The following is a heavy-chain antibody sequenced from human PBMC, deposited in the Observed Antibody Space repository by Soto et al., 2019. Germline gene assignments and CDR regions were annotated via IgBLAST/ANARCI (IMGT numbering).Heavy chain of an antibody. CDR2: MNPNSGNT. J-gene: IGHJ5*02. CDR3: ARLKQDYAVA. D-gene: IGHD3-16*01. V-gene: IGHV1-8*01. Sequence: QVQLVQSGAEVKKPGASVKVSCKASGYTFTSYDIHWVRLATGQGLDWMGWMNPNSGNTAYAQKFKGRVNMNRNTSISTDYMEMSSLRSEDRAVYYCARLKQDYAVAWGQGTLVTVSS. CDR1: GYTFTSYD.